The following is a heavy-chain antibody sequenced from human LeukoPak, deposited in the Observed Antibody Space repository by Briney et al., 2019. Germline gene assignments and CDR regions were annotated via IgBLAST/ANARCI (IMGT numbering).Heavy chain of an antibody. V-gene: IGHV4-59*08. CDR1: DGSTTGYY. Sequence: SETLSLTCSVSDGSTTGYYWSWIRQPAGKGLEWIAYVYYTGRTLYNPSLESRVTISVDTSKTPFSLTVTSVTAADTAVYYCARHMSVSYDAFDLWGRGTTVTVSS. J-gene: IGHJ3*01. D-gene: IGHD3-10*01. CDR3: ARHMSVSYDAFDL. CDR2: VYYTGRT.